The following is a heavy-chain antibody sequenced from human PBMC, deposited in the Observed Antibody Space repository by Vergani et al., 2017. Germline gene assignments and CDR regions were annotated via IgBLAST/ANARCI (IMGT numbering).Heavy chain of an antibody. V-gene: IGHV3-30*02. Sequence: QEQLLQSGGGVVQPGGSLRLSCIGSGYTFGHFDMHWVRQAPGKGLAWVAFIRFDGSNPQYIDSVKGRFTISGDNSKDTLFLQMNGLRPEDRGTYFCAKKGGSLYYYGVDVWGQGTTITVSS. CDR2: IRFDGSNP. D-gene: IGHD1-26*01. CDR1: GYTFGHFD. J-gene: IGHJ6*02. CDR3: AKKGGSLYYYGVDV.